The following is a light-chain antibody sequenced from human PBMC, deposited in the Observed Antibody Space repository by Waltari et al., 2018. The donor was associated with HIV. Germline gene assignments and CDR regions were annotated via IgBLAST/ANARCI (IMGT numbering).Light chain of an antibody. CDR1: ASPKPY. Sequence: SSELTQPPSVSVSPGQTARITCSGDASPKPYTHWFQQKPGQAPVVVIHKNTERPQGIPERFSASRSGTTVTLTISGVQTDDEADYYCLSADSSGTYVFGPGTTVTVL. CDR3: LSADSSGTYV. V-gene: IGLV3-25*03. J-gene: IGLJ1*01. CDR2: KNT.